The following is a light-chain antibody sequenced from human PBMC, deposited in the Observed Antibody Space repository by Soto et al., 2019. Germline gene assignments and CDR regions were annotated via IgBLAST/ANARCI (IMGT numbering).Light chain of an antibody. CDR3: SSDAGNYNYV. CDR1: SSDVGGYNY. CDR2: EVS. Sequence: QSALTQPASVSGSPGQSIAISCTGTSSDVGGYNYVSWYQQLPGKAPKLLISEVSNRPSGVSHRFSGSKSGNTASLTVSGLQAEDEADYFCSSDAGNYNYVFGTGTKVTVL. V-gene: IGLV2-14*01. J-gene: IGLJ1*01.